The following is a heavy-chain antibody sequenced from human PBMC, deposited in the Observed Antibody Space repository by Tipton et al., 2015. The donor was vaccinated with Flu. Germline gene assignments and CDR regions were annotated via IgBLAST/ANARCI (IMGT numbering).Heavy chain of an antibody. J-gene: IGHJ3*02. V-gene: IGHV1-69*01. D-gene: IGHD1-26*01. CDR2: IIPIFGTA. Sequence: QLVQSGAEVKKPGSSVKVSCKASGCTFSSYAISWVRQAPGQGLEWMGGIIPIFGTANYAQKFQGRVTITADESTGTAYMELSSLRSEGTAVYCWAGPMGATPRDAFDIWGQGTMVPVSS. CDR3: AGPMGATPRDAFDI. CDR1: GCTFSSYA.